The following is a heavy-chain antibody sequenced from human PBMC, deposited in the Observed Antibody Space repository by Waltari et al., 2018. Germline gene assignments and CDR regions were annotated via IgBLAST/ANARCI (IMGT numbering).Heavy chain of an antibody. D-gene: IGHD3-22*01. Sequence: VQLVESGGGVVKSGGSLRLSCEASGFLFSSYNMNWVRQAPGKGLEWVSSITRDGFSIYYADSVKGRFTVSRDNAKNSLYVQMNNLGAEDTAVYYCAREYYYDGSTYDQWGQGTLVTVSS. CDR2: ITRDGFSI. V-gene: IGHV3-21*01. CDR3: AREYYYDGSTYDQ. CDR1: GFLFSSYN. J-gene: IGHJ4*02.